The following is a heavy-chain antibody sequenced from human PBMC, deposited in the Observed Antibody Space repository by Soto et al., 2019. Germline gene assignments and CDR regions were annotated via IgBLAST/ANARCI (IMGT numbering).Heavy chain of an antibody. CDR3: ARVASDYINSADH. CDR2: ISGSGGST. Sequence: GGSLRLSCAASGFTFSSYAMSWVRQAPGKGLEWVSAISGSGGSTYYADSVKGRFTISRDNSKDTVDLEMNRLRVDDTAVYFCARVASDYINSADHWGQGILVTVSS. D-gene: IGHD4-4*01. V-gene: IGHV3-23*01. J-gene: IGHJ4*02. CDR1: GFTFSSYA.